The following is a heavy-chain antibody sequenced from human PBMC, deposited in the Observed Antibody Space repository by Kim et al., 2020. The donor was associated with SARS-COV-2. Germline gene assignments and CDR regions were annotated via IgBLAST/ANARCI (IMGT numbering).Heavy chain of an antibody. V-gene: IGHV3-66*01. J-gene: IGHJ4*02. Sequence: GSTYYADSVKGRFPISRDNSKNTLYLQMNSLRAEDTAVYYCARDKDFDYWGQGTLVTVSS. CDR2: GST. CDR3: ARDKDFDY.